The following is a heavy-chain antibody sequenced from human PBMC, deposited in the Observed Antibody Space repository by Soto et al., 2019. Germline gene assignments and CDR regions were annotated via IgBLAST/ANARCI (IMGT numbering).Heavy chain of an antibody. CDR2: INHSGST. CDR1: GGSFSGYY. J-gene: IGHJ3*02. Sequence: SETLSLTCFVYGGSFSGYYWSWIRQPPGKGLEWIGEINHSGSTNYNPSLKSRVTISVDTSKNQFSLKLSSVTAADTAVYYCAREGGTHAFDIWGQGTIGTVS. V-gene: IGHV4-34*01. CDR3: AREGGTHAFDI. D-gene: IGHD1-1*01.